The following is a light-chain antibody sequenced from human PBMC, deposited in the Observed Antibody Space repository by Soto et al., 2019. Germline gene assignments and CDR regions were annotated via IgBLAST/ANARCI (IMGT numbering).Light chain of an antibody. CDR2: DAS. CDR1: QSISNW. CDR3: QQYNSYSWT. J-gene: IGKJ1*01. V-gene: IGKV1-5*01. Sequence: DIQMTQSPSTVSASIGDRVTITCRASQSISNWLAWYQQKPGKAPKVLIYDASSLKSGVPSRFSGSGSGTEFTLTISSLQPDDFATYYRQQYNSYSWTFGQGTKVDIK.